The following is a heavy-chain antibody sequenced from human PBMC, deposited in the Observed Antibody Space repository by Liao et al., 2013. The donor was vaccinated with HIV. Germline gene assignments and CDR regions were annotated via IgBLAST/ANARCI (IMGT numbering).Heavy chain of an antibody. Sequence: QVQLQESGPGLVKPSETLSLTCTVSGGSISDYYWSWIRQPPGKGLEWIGYIYYSGSTNYNPSLKSRVTISVDTSKNQFSLRLSSVTAADTAVYYCARELSSGSYGIFDYWGQGTLVTVSS. CDR3: ARELSSGSYGIFDY. CDR2: IYYSGST. D-gene: IGHD1-26*01. CDR1: GGSISDYY. V-gene: IGHV4-59*01. J-gene: IGHJ4*02.